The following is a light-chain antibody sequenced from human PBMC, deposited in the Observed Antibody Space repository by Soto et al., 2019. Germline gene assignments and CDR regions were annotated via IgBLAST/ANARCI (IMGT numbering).Light chain of an antibody. CDR3: QQSYSTPIT. J-gene: IGKJ5*01. Sequence: DIQMTQSPSSLSASVGDRVTITCRASQSISTYLNWYQQKPGKAPRLLIYAASSLQSGVPSRFSGRGSGTEFTLTINNLQPDDFASYYCQQSYSTPITFGQGTRLESK. CDR1: QSISTY. V-gene: IGKV1-39*01. CDR2: AAS.